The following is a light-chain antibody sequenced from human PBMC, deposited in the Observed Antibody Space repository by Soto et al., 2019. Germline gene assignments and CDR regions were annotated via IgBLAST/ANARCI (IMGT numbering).Light chain of an antibody. V-gene: IGKV1-39*01. Sequence: DIQMTQSPSSLSASVGDRVTITCRASQSISSYLNWYQQKPGKAPRVLIFAASGLQSGVPARFSGSGSGTDFTLTISSLQPEDFATYYCQQSYSPVWTFGQGTKVEIK. J-gene: IGKJ1*01. CDR1: QSISSY. CDR3: QQSYSPVWT. CDR2: AAS.